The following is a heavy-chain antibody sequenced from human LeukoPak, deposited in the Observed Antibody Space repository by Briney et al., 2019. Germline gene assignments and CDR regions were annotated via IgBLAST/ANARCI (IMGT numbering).Heavy chain of an antibody. D-gene: IGHD1-14*01. CDR3: ARGVEPLAANTLAY. J-gene: IGHJ4*02. CDR1: GFTYHNYA. CDR2: LYSDGNT. V-gene: IGHV3-53*01. Sequence: PGGSLRLSCAASGFTYHNYALSWVRQAPGKGLEWVSVLYSDGNTKYADSVQGRFTISRDNSKNTLYLEMNSLSPDDTAVYYCARGVEPLAANTLAYWGQGTLVTVSS.